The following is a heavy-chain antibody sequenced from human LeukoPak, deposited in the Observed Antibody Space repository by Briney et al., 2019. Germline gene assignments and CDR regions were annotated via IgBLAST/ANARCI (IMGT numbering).Heavy chain of an antibody. J-gene: IGHJ4*02. CDR3: ARDLGGYSYGSHFDY. CDR1: GFTFSSYS. CDR2: I. Sequence: GGSLRPSCAASGFTFSSYSLNWVRQAPGKGLEWVSSIVKGRFTISRDNAKNSLYLQMNSLRAEDTAVYYCARDLGGYSYGSHFDYWGQGTLVTVSS. V-gene: IGHV3-21*01. D-gene: IGHD5-18*01.